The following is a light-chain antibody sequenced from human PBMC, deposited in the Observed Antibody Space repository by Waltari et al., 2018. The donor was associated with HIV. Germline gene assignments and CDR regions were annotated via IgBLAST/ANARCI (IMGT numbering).Light chain of an antibody. CDR1: TSNIGSNA. CDR3: AVWDDSLNGNVI. Sequence: QSVLTQPPSTSGTPGQRVTISCSGSTSNIGSNAVNWYQQLPGTAPKLVIYTNNQRMPGVPDRFTGSKSGTSASLAIIGLQSEDEAHYYCAVWDDSLNGNVIFGGGTKLTVL. J-gene: IGLJ2*01. V-gene: IGLV1-44*01. CDR2: TNN.